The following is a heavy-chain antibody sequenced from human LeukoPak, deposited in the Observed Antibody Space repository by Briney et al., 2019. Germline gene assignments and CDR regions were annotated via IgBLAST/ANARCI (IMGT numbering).Heavy chain of an antibody. D-gene: IGHD4-23*01. CDR2: ISANNGNT. Sequence: GASVKVSCKASGYTFTAYGISWVRQAPGQGLEWMGWISANNGNTNYAQKVQGRVTMTTDTSTSTVYMELRSLRSDDTAVYYCAGLGYGANFIHYWGQGTLVTVSS. V-gene: IGHV1-18*01. CDR3: AGLGYGANFIHY. CDR1: GYTFTAYG. J-gene: IGHJ4*02.